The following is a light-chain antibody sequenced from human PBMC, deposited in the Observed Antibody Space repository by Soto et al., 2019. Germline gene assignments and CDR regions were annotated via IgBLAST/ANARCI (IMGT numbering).Light chain of an antibody. CDR2: DVS. Sequence: QSALTQPRSVSGSPGQSVTISFPGTGSDVGAYKYVSWYQQHPGKAPKVIIYDVSERPAGVPDRFSGSKSGDTASLTISGLQVEDEADYYCCSYAGSYSWVFGGGTKLTGL. CDR1: GSDVGAYKY. J-gene: IGLJ3*02. CDR3: CSYAGSYSWV. V-gene: IGLV2-11*01.